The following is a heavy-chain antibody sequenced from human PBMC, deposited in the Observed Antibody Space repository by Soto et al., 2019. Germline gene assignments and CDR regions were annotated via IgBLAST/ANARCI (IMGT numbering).Heavy chain of an antibody. CDR2: IDDSSNYI. V-gene: IGHV3-21*06. Sequence: GGSLRLSCTASGFTLSPYSMNWVRQAPGKGLEWVSSIDDSSNYINYADSAKGRFTISRDNAKNSLYLQMNSLRADDTAVYYCARVRYYYMDVWGKGSTVTVYS. CDR1: GFTLSPYS. CDR3: ARVRYYYMDV. J-gene: IGHJ6*03.